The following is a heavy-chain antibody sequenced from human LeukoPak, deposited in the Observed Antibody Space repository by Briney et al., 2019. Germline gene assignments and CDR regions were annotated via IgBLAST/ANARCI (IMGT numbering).Heavy chain of an antibody. V-gene: IGHV4-34*01. CDR3: ARQAEWLLSFIDY. CDR1: GGSFSGYY. D-gene: IGHD3-3*01. Sequence: SETLSLTCAVYGGSFSGYYWSWIRQPPGKGLEWIGEINHSGSTNYNPSLKSRVTISVDTSKNQFSLKLSSVTAADTAVYYCARQAEWLLSFIDYWGQGTLVTVSS. J-gene: IGHJ4*02. CDR2: INHSGST.